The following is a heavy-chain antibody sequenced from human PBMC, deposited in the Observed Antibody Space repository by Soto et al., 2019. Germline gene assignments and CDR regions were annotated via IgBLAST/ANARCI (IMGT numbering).Heavy chain of an antibody. CDR1: GFFFSSYT. V-gene: IGHV3-23*01. D-gene: IGHD6-19*01. CDR2: FSATSVTT. J-gene: IGHJ4*02. Sequence: EVQLLESGGGLVQPGGSLRLSCVGSGFFFSSYTMTWVRQAPGKGLEWVSSFSATSVTTYYADSVRGRFTISRDNSKNPLFLQMNSLTAEDTAMYYCAKARDQQWVRLPFDYWGQGILVIVSS. CDR3: AKARDQQWVRLPFDY.